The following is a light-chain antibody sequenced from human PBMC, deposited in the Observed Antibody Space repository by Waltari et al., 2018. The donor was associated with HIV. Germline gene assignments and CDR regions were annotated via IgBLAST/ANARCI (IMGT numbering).Light chain of an antibody. J-gene: IGLJ3*02. CDR1: SSNIGNDY. CDR3: ATWDTSLSAWV. CDR2: DNN. Sequence: QSVLTQPPSASVAPGQKVTISCSGSSSNIGNDYVSWYQHLPPTAPKLLIYDNNKRPSGISDRFSGSKSGTSATLGITGLQTGDEADYYCATWDTSLSAWVFGGGTRVTVL. V-gene: IGLV1-51*01.